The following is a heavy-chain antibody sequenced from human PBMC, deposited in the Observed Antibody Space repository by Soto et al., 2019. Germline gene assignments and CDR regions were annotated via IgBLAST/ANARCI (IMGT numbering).Heavy chain of an antibody. CDR3: ARSHLAYCGGDCYTPVAY. D-gene: IGHD2-21*02. J-gene: IGHJ4*02. V-gene: IGHV1-69*13. Sequence: SVKVSCKASGGTFSSYAISWVRQAPGQGLEWMGGIIPIFGTANYAQKFQGRVTITADESTSTAYMELSSLRSEDTAVYYCARSHLAYCGGDCYTPVAYWGQGTLVTVSS. CDR1: GGTFSSYA. CDR2: IIPIFGTA.